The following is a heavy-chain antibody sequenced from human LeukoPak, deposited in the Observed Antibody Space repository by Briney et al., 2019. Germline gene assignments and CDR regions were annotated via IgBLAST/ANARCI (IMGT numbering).Heavy chain of an antibody. CDR1: GYSFTSYW. Sequence: GESLKISCKGSGYSFTSYWIGWVRQMPGKGPEWMGIIYPGDSDTRYSPSFQGQVTISADKSISTAYLQWSSLKASDTAMYYCARLEVAYYYDSSGYSWGQGTLVTVSS. CDR3: ARLEVAYYYDSSGYS. V-gene: IGHV5-51*01. CDR2: IYPGDSDT. J-gene: IGHJ5*02. D-gene: IGHD3-22*01.